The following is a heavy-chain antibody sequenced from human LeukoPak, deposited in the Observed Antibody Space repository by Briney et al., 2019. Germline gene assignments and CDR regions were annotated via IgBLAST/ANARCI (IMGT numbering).Heavy chain of an antibody. V-gene: IGHV4-4*07. CDR2: IYTSGIT. CDR1: SGSINSYY. Sequence: SETLSLTCTVSSGSINSYYWSWIRQPAGKGLEWIGRIYTSGITNYIPSLKSRVTMSVDTSKNQFSLKVNSVTAADTAVYYCATTSVAARWYFDYWGQGTLVTVSS. J-gene: IGHJ4*02. CDR3: ATTSVAARWYFDY. D-gene: IGHD6-6*01.